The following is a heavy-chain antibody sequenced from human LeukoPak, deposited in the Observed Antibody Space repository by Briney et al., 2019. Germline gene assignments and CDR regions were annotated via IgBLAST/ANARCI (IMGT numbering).Heavy chain of an antibody. J-gene: IGHJ4*02. CDR1: GYSFTRYW. Sequence: GEALKISCRGPGYSFTRYWIGWGRPVPGEGLGWMGSIYPGDSDTRFSPSFQGQVTISADNSISTAYLQWSSLKASDTAMYYCARGDILTGYNDYWGQGTLVTVSS. CDR2: IYPGDSDT. D-gene: IGHD3-9*01. V-gene: IGHV5-51*01. CDR3: ARGDILTGYNDY.